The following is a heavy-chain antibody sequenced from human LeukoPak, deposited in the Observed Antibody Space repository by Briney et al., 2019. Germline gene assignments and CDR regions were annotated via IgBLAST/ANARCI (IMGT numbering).Heavy chain of an antibody. CDR2: TTGSGGST. J-gene: IGHJ4*02. CDR1: GFTFSTYG. Sequence: GGSLRLSCVASGFTFSTYGMSWVRQAPGKGLEWASATTGSGGSTYYADSVKGRFTISRDNSKNTLYLQINSLRVEDTAVYYCARDQLGAVLYFDYWGQGALVTVSS. D-gene: IGHD1-1*01. V-gene: IGHV3-23*01. CDR3: ARDQLGAVLYFDY.